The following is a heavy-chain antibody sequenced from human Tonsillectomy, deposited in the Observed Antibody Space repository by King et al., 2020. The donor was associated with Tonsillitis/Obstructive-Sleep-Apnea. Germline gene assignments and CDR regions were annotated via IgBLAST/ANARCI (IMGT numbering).Heavy chain of an antibody. CDR1: GGSIRSSNW. Sequence: QLQESGPGLVKPSGTLSFTCAVSGGSIRSSNWWSWVRQPPGKGLEWIGKIYHSGSTDYNPSLTSRVTISVDKSKNHFSLRLSSVTAADTAVYYCARGYCSSPSCHGDDAFDIWGQGTMVTVSS. CDR3: ARGYCSSPSCHGDDAFDI. D-gene: IGHD2-2*01. V-gene: IGHV4-4*02. CDR2: IYHSGST. J-gene: IGHJ3*02.